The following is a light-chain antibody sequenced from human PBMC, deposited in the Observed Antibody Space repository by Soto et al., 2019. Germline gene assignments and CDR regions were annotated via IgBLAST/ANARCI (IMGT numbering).Light chain of an antibody. V-gene: IGKV3-15*01. CDR2: DAS. J-gene: IGKJ5*01. Sequence: MTQSPSTLSVSPGARDTLSCRASQSVSSNLAWYQQKPGQAPRLLISDASTRATGIPARFSGSGSGTEFTLTVSSLQSEDFAVYYCQQYIKWPITFGQGTRLGI. CDR3: QQYIKWPIT. CDR1: QSVSSN.